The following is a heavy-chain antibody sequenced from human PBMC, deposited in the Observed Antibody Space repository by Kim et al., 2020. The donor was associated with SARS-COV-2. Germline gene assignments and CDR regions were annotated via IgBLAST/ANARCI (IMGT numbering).Heavy chain of an antibody. CDR1: RFTFSRYD. J-gene: IGHJ3*02. Sequence: GGSLRLSCVASRFTFSRYDMHWVRQTTGKGLEWVSGIDTAGGTYYPGSVKGRFTISRENAKNSLYLQMNSLRAGDTAVYYCARQSTTGPSGGFDIWGQGTMVTVSS. V-gene: IGHV3-13*01. D-gene: IGHD4-17*01. CDR2: IDTAGGT. CDR3: ARQSTTGPSGGFDI.